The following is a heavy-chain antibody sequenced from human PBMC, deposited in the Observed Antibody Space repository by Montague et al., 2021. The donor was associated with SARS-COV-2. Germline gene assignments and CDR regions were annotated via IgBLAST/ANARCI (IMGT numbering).Heavy chain of an antibody. CDR1: GGSISSSSYY. D-gene: IGHD3-22*01. Sequence: SETLSLTCTVSGGSISSSSYYWGWIRQPPGKGLEWIGSIYYSGSTYYNPSLKSRVTISVDTYKNQFSLKVSSVTAADTAVYYCARRVSGVTMIGVVAYFDSGGQGPLATV. CDR3: ARRVSGVTMIGVVAYFDS. V-gene: IGHV4-39*07. J-gene: IGHJ4*02. CDR2: IYYSGST.